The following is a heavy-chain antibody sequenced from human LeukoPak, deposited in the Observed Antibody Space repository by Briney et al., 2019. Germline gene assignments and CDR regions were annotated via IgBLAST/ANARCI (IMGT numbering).Heavy chain of an antibody. CDR3: ARESPTSGIDS. CDR2: IYSNGKE. Sequence: GGSLRLSCSASGFSVDSNYMSWVRQAPGKGLEWVSVIYSNGKEYYAESARGRFTISRDISKNSLDLQMNRLRGEDTAVYYCARESPTSGIDSWGQGTLVIVSS. D-gene: IGHD2-15*01. CDR1: GFSVDSNY. J-gene: IGHJ5*01. V-gene: IGHV3-53*01.